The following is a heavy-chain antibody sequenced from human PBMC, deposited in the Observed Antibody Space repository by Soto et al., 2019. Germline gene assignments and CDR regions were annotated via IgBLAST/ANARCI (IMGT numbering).Heavy chain of an antibody. CDR1: GFTFSSYS. Sequence: GGSLRLSCAASGFTFSSYSMNWVLQAPGKGLEWVSSISSSSSYIYYADSVKGRFTISRDNAKNSLYLQMNSLMAEDTAVYYCARDNDESILGFLPGFEYWGQGTLVTVSS. D-gene: IGHD1-1*01. J-gene: IGHJ4*02. CDR3: ARDNDESILGFLPGFEY. CDR2: ISSSSSYI. V-gene: IGHV3-21*01.